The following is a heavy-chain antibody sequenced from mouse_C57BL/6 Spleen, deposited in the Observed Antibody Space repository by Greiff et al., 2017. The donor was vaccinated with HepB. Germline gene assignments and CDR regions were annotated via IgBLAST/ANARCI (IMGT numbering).Heavy chain of an antibody. Sequence: VHVKQSGPELVKPGASVKIPCKASGYTFTDYNMDWVKQSHGKSLEWIGDINPNNGGTIYNQKFKGKATLTVDKSSSTAYMELRSLTSEDTAVYYCARSGYYGSGAMDYWGQGTSVTVSS. J-gene: IGHJ4*01. D-gene: IGHD1-1*01. V-gene: IGHV1-18*01. CDR2: INPNNGGT. CDR1: GYTFTDYN. CDR3: ARSGYYGSGAMDY.